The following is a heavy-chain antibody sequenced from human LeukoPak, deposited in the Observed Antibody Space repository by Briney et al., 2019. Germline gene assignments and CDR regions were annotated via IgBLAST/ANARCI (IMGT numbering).Heavy chain of an antibody. D-gene: IGHD1-26*01. CDR1: GFTFDDYA. J-gene: IGHJ6*03. CDR2: ISWNSGSI. Sequence: GRSLRLSCAASGFTFDDYAMHWVRQAPGKGPEWVSGISWNSGSIGYADSVKGRFTISRDNAKNSLYLQMNSLRAEDTAVYYCARSSSGSGGYYMDVWGKGTTVTVSS. CDR3: ARSSSGSGGYYMDV. V-gene: IGHV3-9*01.